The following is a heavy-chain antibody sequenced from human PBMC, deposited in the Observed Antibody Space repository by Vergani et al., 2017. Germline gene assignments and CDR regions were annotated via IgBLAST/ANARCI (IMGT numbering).Heavy chain of an antibody. CDR1: GFTFDDYA. V-gene: IGHV3-9*01. CDR3: AKDPPTRFNY. Sequence: EVQLVESGGGLVQPGRSLRLSCAASGFTFDDYAMHWVRQAPGKGLEWVSGISWNSGSIGYADSVKGRFTISRDNAKNSLYLQMNSLRAEDTAVYYCAKDPPTRFNYWGQGTLVTVSS. CDR2: ISWNSGSI. J-gene: IGHJ4*02.